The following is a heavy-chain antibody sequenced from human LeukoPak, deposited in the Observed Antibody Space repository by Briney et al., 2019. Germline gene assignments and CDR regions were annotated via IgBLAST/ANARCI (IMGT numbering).Heavy chain of an antibody. CDR1: GXSISSLY. V-gene: IGHV4-59*08. Sequence: SETLSLTCSVSGXSISSLYWSWIRQPPGKGQEWTGYIHYTGSTDYNPSLKSRVTMFVDMSKNQFSLRLSSVTAADTAVYYCARHRAYSSSSPFDYWGQGTLVTVSS. CDR2: IHYTGST. CDR3: ARHRAYSSSSPFDY. J-gene: IGHJ4*02. D-gene: IGHD6-6*01.